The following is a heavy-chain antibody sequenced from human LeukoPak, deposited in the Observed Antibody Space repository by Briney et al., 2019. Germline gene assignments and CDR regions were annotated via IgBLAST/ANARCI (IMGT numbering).Heavy chain of an antibody. CDR1: AFTFSSYS. D-gene: IGHD3/OR15-3a*01. CDR3: ARSPERLGQGYLDS. V-gene: IGHV3-30*04. J-gene: IGHJ4*02. CDR2: ISYHGSNQ. Sequence: GRSLRLSWAASAFTFSSYSMHWVRQAPDKGLEWLTLISYHGSNQEYTDSGKGPFTISRDNSKNTLFLQMNSLRTEDTAIYFCARSPERLGQGYLDSWGQGTLVTVSS.